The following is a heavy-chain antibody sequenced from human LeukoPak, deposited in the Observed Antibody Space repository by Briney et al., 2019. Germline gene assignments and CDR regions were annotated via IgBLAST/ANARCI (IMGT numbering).Heavy chain of an antibody. V-gene: IGHV4-39*07. CDR2: IYYSGST. CDR3: ARSYTYYDFWSGTYANAFDI. Sequence: SETLSLTCTVSGGSISSSSYYWGWIRQPPGKGLEWIGSIYYSGSTYYNPSLKSRVTISVDTSKNQFSLKLSSVTAADTAVYYCARSYTYYDFWSGTYANAFDIWGQGTMVTVSS. CDR1: GGSISSSSYY. D-gene: IGHD3-3*01. J-gene: IGHJ3*02.